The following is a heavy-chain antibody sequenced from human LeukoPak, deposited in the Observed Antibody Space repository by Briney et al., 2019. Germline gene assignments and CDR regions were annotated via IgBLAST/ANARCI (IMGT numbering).Heavy chain of an antibody. CDR3: ARAEALLPYLY. J-gene: IGHJ4*02. D-gene: IGHD2-15*01. V-gene: IGHV3-21*01. CDR1: ASTFSSYS. CDR2: ISSSGSYI. Sequence: PGGSPRLSCAASASTFSSYSMNWVRQAPGKGLEWVSSISSSGSYIYYADSVKGRFTISRDNAKSSLHLQMNSLRAEDTAVYYCARAEALLPYLYWGQGTLVTVSS.